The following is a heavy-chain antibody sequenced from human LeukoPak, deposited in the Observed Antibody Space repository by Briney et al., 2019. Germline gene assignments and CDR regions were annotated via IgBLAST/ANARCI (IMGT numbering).Heavy chain of an antibody. Sequence: PSETLSLTCTVSGGSISSSNYYWGWIRQPPGKGLEWIGSIFYSGSTYYNPSLKSRVTISVDRSKNQFSLKLSSVTAVDTAVYYCATTWEGSGSYYPGAFDIWGQGTMVTVSS. J-gene: IGHJ3*02. CDR2: IFYSGST. CDR1: GGSISSSNYY. V-gene: IGHV4-39*07. CDR3: ATTWEGSGSYYPGAFDI. D-gene: IGHD3-10*01.